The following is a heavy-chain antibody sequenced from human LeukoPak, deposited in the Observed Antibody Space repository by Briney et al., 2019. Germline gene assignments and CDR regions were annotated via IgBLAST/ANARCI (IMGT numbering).Heavy chain of an antibody. Sequence: GESLKISCKTGAYSSSTYWIGWVRQMPGEGLEWMGSVNPGDSETRYGPSFQGQVSMSADRAISTAYLQLTSLRASDTALYYCARHGLYGGNSQFDFWGQGTPVTVSS. J-gene: IGHJ4*02. CDR1: AYSSSTYW. CDR2: VNPGDSET. CDR3: ARHGLYGGNSQFDF. V-gene: IGHV5-51*01. D-gene: IGHD4-23*01.